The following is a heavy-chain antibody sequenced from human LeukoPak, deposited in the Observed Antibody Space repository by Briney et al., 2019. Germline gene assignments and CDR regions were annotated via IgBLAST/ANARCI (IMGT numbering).Heavy chain of an antibody. Sequence: GRYLRPCCPPYGFTFDDYAMPWARQAPGKGLECVSGISWNSGSIGYADSVKGRFTISRDNAKNSLYLQMNSLRAEDTALYYCAKDTSIAVAGTAFYGMDVWGQGTTVTVSS. CDR3: AKDTSIAVAGTAFYGMDV. CDR1: GFTFDDYA. D-gene: IGHD6-19*01. CDR2: ISWNSGSI. V-gene: IGHV3-9*01. J-gene: IGHJ6*02.